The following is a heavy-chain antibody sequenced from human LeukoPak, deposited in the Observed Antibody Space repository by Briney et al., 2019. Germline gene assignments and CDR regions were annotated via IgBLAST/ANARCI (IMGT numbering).Heavy chain of an antibody. J-gene: IGHJ5*02. CDR1: GGSISSYY. D-gene: IGHD6-13*01. CDR2: IYYSGST. CDR3: ARVVTSAAGYNWFDP. Sequence: KTSETLSLTCTVSGGSISSYYWSWIRQPPGKGLEWIGYIYYSGSTNYNPSLKSRVTVSVDTSKNQFSLKLSSVTAADTAVYYCARVVTSAAGYNWFDPWGQGTLVTVSS. V-gene: IGHV4-59*08.